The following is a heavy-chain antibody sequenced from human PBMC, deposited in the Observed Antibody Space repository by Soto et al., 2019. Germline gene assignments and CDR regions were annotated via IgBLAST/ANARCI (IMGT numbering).Heavy chain of an antibody. CDR3: ARHGGYCSGGSCLGYYYYYMDV. CDR2: IYYSGST. J-gene: IGHJ6*03. Sequence: PSETLSLTCTVTGGSISSSSYYWGWIRQPPGKGKEKIGSIYYSGSTYYNPSLKSRVTISVDTSKNQFSLKLSSVTAADTAVYYCARHGGYCSGGSCLGYYYYYMDVWGKGTTVTVSS. V-gene: IGHV4-39*01. CDR1: GGSISSSSYY. D-gene: IGHD2-15*01.